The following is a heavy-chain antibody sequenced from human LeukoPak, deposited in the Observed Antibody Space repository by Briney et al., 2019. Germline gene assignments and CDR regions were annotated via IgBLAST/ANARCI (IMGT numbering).Heavy chain of an antibody. CDR3: AKDLRTMIVVVGMDV. CDR1: GFTFSSYG. D-gene: IGHD3-22*01. Sequence: GGSLRLSCAASGFTFSSYGMHWVRQAPGKGLEWVADISYDGSNKYYADSVKGRLTISRDNSKNTLYLQMNSLRAEDTAVYYCAKDLRTMIVVVGMDVWGQGTTVTVSS. CDR2: ISYDGSNK. J-gene: IGHJ6*02. V-gene: IGHV3-30*18.